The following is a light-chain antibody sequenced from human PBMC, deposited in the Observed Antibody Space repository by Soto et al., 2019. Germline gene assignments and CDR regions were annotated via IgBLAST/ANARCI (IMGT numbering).Light chain of an antibody. J-gene: IGKJ4*01. Sequence: EIVLTQSPGTLSLSPGERATLSCRASQSVISNFLAWYQQKPGHAPRLLIYGASSRATGVPDRFSGSGSGTDFTLTIRRLEREDFAVYYCHQYGHTPLTFGGGTQVDI. CDR2: GAS. CDR3: HQYGHTPLT. V-gene: IGKV3-20*01. CDR1: QSVISNF.